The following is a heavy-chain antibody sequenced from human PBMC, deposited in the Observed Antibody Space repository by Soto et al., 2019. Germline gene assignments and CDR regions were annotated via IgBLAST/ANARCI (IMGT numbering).Heavy chain of an antibody. D-gene: IGHD6-19*01. V-gene: IGHV3-30-3*01. CDR2: ISYGGSNK. CDR1: GFTFSSYA. CDR3: ARFGQGLSIDY. J-gene: IGHJ4*02. Sequence: QVQLVESGGGVVQPGRSLRLSCAASGFTFSSYAMHWVRQAPGKGLEWVAVISYGGSNKYYADSVKGRFTISRDNSKNTLYLQMNSLRAEDTAVYYCARFGQGLSIDYWGQGTLVTVSS.